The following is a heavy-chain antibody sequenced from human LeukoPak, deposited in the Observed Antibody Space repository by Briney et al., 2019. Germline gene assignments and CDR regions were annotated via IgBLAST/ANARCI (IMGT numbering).Heavy chain of an antibody. CDR2: IIPIFGTA. CDR1: GGTFSSYA. D-gene: IGHD2-15*01. CDR3: ARPRYCSGGSCSRDWFDP. Sequence: SVKVSCKASGGTFSSYAISWVRQAPGQGLEWMGGIIPIFGTANYAQKFQGRVTITADESTSTAYMELSSLRSEDTAVYYCARPRYCSGGSCSRDWFDPWGQGTLVTVSS. V-gene: IGHV1-69*13. J-gene: IGHJ5*02.